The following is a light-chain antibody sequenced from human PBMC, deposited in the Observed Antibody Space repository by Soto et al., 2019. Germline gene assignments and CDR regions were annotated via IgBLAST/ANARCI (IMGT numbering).Light chain of an antibody. CDR1: QSVTNY. J-gene: IGKJ1*01. V-gene: IGKV3-11*01. Sequence: EIFLTQSPDTLSLSPGERATLSCRASQSVTNYIAWYQQRPGQAPRLLIYDASNRASGVPARFSGSGSGTDFTLTISVLEPADFGLYYCQQRLNWPPGFGQGTKVEIK. CDR3: QQRLNWPPG. CDR2: DAS.